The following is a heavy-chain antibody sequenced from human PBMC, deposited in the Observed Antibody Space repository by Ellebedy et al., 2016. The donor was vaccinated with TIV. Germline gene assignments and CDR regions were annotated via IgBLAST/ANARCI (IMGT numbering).Heavy chain of an antibody. J-gene: IGHJ5*02. V-gene: IGHV1-3*01. CDR1: GYSFNIYA. CDR3: ARAVYGMGWFDP. Sequence: AASVKVSCKASGYSFNIYALHWVRLAPGQSLEWMGWINAGNGNTKYSQKFQGRVTITREPSANTAYMELSSLRSEDTAIYYCARAVYGMGWFDPWGQGTLVTVSS. D-gene: IGHD2-8*01. CDR2: INAGNGNT.